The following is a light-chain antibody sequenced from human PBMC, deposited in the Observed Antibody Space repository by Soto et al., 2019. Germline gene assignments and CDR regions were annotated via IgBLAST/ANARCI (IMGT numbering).Light chain of an antibody. J-gene: IGLJ1*01. CDR2: DVS. V-gene: IGLV2-14*03. Sequence: QSVLTQPASVSGSPGQSITIPCTGTSSDVCGYNYVSWYQHHPGKAPKLMIYDVSNRPSGVSNRFSGSKSGNTASLTISGLQPEDEADYYCSSYTTSNTRQIVLGTGTKVTVL. CDR1: SSDVCGYNY. CDR3: SSYTTSNTRQIV.